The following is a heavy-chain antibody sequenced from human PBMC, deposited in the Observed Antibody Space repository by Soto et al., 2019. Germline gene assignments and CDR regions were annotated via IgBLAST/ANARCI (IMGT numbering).Heavy chain of an antibody. Sequence: EVQVMESGGGLVQPGGSLRLSCAPSGFIFSSYWMSWVRQPPGKGLEWVANINRDGSVRNYVDSVKGRFTISRDNAKNSASRKRASVGADDTAVYYCASARSSGGAPGGFMESGGQGPLATVPS. CDR1: GFIFSSYW. CDR3: ASARSSGGAPGGFMES. CDR2: INRDGSVR. J-gene: IGHJ4*02. V-gene: IGHV3-7*03. D-gene: IGHD3-3*01.